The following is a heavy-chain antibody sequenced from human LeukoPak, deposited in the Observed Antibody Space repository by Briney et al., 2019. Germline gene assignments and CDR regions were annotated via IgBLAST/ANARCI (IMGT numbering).Heavy chain of an antibody. CDR2: IYTSGST. D-gene: IGHD3-3*01. J-gene: IGHJ3*02. CDR3: ASDHYDFWSGLGAFDI. Sequence: SETLSLTCTVSGGSISSGSYYWSWIRQPTGKGLEWIGRIYTSGSTNYNPSLKSRVTISVDTSKNQFSLKPSSVTAADTAVYYCASDHYDFWSGLGAFDIWGQGTMVTVSS. CDR1: GGSISSGSYY. V-gene: IGHV4-61*02.